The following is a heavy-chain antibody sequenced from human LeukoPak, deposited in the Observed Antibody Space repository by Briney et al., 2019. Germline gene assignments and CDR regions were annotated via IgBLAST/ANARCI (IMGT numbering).Heavy chain of an antibody. V-gene: IGHV6-1*01. Sequence: SQTLSLTCAISGDSVSTNSATWNWIRQSPSRGLEWLGRTYYRSKWYNDYAVSVKSRITINPDISKNQFSLQLNSVTPEDTAVYYCARSPSPYSSGWYFDYWGQGTLVTVSS. CDR1: GDSVSTNSAT. D-gene: IGHD6-19*01. J-gene: IGHJ4*02. CDR2: TYYRSKWYN. CDR3: ARSPSPYSSGWYFDY.